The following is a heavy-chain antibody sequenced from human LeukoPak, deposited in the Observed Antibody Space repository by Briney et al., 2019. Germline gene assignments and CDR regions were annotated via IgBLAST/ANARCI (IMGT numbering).Heavy chain of an antibody. CDR3: ARGSYDSSDFEYFHH. CDR1: GYTFTGYY. Sequence: ASVKVSCKASGYTFTGYYMHWVRQAPGQGLEWMGWINPNHGGTNYAQKFQDRVSMTRDTSISTAYMHLSRLRSADTAVYYCARGSYDSSDFEYFHHWGQGTLVTVSS. V-gene: IGHV1-2*02. D-gene: IGHD3-22*01. CDR2: INPNHGGT. J-gene: IGHJ1*01.